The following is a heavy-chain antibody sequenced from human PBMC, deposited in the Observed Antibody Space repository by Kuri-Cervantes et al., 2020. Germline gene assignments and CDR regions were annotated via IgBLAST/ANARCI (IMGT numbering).Heavy chain of an antibody. V-gene: IGHV3-53*01. CDR2: IYSGGST. D-gene: IGHD3-10*01. CDR3: ARDRKPGGYYYYGMDV. J-gene: IGHJ6*02. Sequence: GESLKISCAASGFIVSSNYMSWVRQAPGKGLEWVSVIYSGGSTYYADSVKGRFTISRDNSKNTLYLQMNSLRAEDTAVYYCARDRKPGGYYYYGMDVWGQGTTVTVSS. CDR1: GFIVSSNY.